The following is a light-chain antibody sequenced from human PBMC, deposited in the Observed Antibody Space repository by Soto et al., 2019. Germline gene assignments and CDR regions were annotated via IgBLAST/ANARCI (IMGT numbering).Light chain of an antibody. V-gene: IGLV1-44*01. Sequence: QSVLTQPPSASGTPGQRVTVSCSGSSSNIGSYTVNWYQQLPGTAPKLLIYSNNQRPSGVPDRFSGSKSGTSASLAISGLQSEDEADYYCAAWYDSLNGYVFGTGTKVTVL. CDR3: AAWYDSLNGYV. CDR1: SSNIGSYT. J-gene: IGLJ1*01. CDR2: SNN.